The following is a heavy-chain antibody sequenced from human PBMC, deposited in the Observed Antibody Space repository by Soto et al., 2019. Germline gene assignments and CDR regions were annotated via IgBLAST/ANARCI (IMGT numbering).Heavy chain of an antibody. Sequence: QVQLQESGPGLFRPSETLSLTCTVSGDAMSSNYCSWIRQPPGKVLEWIGYVYYAGATSYNPSLKSRVTISVDTSKNQFSLKLSSVTAADTAVYYCARAMGDRGTYYYYYGMDVWGQGTTVTVSS. CDR1: GDAMSSNY. CDR3: ARAMGDRGTYYYYYGMDV. D-gene: IGHD3-16*01. CDR2: VYYAGAT. J-gene: IGHJ6*02. V-gene: IGHV4-59*01.